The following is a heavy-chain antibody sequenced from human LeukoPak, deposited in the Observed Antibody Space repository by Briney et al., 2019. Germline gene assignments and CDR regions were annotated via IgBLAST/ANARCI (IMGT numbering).Heavy chain of an antibody. CDR1: GFTFCSYG. J-gene: IGHJ4*02. V-gene: IGHV3-33*01. CDR2: IQYDGSIE. Sequence: GGSLRLSCTASGFTFCSYGMHWVRQAPGRGLEWVAAIQYDGSIEYYADSVKGRFTISRDQSKNTLFLQVNSLRAEDTAVYYCARDSCGSPSCFDYWGQGTLVTVSS. CDR3: ARDSCGSPSCFDY. D-gene: IGHD2-2*01.